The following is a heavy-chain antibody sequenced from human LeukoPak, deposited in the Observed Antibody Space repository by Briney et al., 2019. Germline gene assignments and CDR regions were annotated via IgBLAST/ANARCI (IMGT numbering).Heavy chain of an antibody. Sequence: SVKVSCKASGGTFSSYAISWVRQAPGQGLEWMGGIIPIFGTANYAQKFQGRVMITADESTSTAYMELSSLRSEDTAVYYCARGLWGDTAMVAFDYWGQGTLVTVSS. J-gene: IGHJ4*02. CDR1: GGTFSSYA. CDR3: ARGLWGDTAMVAFDY. V-gene: IGHV1-69*13. CDR2: IIPIFGTA. D-gene: IGHD5-18*01.